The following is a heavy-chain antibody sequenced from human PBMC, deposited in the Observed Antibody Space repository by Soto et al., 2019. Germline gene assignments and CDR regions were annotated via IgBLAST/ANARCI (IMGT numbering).Heavy chain of an antibody. CDR1: GYTFTSYY. CDR3: ARNLYSGSYYDAFDI. Sequence: ASVKVSCKASGYTFTSYYMHWVRQAPGQGLEWMGIINPSGGSTSYAQKFQGRVTMTRDTSTSTVYMEPSSLRSEDTAVYYCARNLYSGSYYDAFDIWGQGTMVTVSS. V-gene: IGHV1-46*01. D-gene: IGHD1-26*01. J-gene: IGHJ3*02. CDR2: INPSGGST.